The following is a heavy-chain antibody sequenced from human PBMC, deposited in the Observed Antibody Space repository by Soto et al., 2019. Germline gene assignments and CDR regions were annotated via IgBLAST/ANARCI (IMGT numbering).Heavy chain of an antibody. CDR2: ISCGGSNT. CDR1: GFTFSSYA. V-gene: IGHV3-23*01. CDR3: AGDQAAGGTISRYFQD. Sequence: GGSLRLSCEASGFTFSSYAMSWVRQAPGKGLEWVSGISCGGSNTYYADSVKGRFTISRDNSKNTLYLQVNSLRAEDTAVYYCAGDQAAGGTISRYFQDWGQGTLVTVSS. J-gene: IGHJ1*01. D-gene: IGHD6-13*01.